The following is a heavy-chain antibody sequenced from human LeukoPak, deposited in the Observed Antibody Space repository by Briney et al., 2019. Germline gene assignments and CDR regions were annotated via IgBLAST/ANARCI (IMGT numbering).Heavy chain of an antibody. V-gene: IGHV4-39*01. CDR3: ARVVSLYYFDY. CDR2: IYYSGST. CDR1: GGSVSSSIYY. J-gene: IGHJ4*02. D-gene: IGHD3-3*02. Sequence: SETLSLTCTVSGGSVSSSIYYWGWIRQPPGKGLEWIGSIYYSGSTSYNPSLKSQVTISVDTSKNQFSLKLTSVTAADTAVYYCARVVSLYYFDYWGQGTLVTVSS.